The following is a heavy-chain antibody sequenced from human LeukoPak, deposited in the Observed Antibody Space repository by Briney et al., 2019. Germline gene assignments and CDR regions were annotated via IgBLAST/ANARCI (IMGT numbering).Heavy chain of an antibody. D-gene: IGHD5-24*01. V-gene: IGHV4-34*01. CDR2: INHSGST. J-gene: IGHJ4*02. CDR1: GGSFSGYY. CDR3: AGWLQFRNTKN. Sequence: ASETLSLTCAVYGGSFSGYYWSWIRQPPGKGLEWIGEINHSGSTNYNPSLKSRVTISVDTSKNQFSLKLSSVTAADTAVYYCAGWLQFRNTKNWGQGTLVPSPQ.